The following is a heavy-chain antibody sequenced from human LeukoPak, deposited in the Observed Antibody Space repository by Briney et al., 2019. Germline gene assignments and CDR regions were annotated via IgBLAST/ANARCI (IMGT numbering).Heavy chain of an antibody. V-gene: IGHV4-59*01. CDR3: ASELKVGNTCYYFDY. D-gene: IGHD2/OR15-2a*01. CDR2: IYYSGST. Sequence: SETLSLTCTVSGGSISNYYWSWIRQPPGKGLEWIGSIYYSGSTNYNPPLKSRITISGDTSKNQFSLKLSSVTAADTAVYYCASELKVGNTCYYFDYWGQGTLVTVSS. CDR1: GGSISNYY. J-gene: IGHJ4*02.